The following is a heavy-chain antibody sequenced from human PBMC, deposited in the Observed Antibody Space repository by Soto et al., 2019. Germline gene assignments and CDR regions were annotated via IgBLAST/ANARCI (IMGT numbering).Heavy chain of an antibody. V-gene: IGHV3-23*01. J-gene: IGHJ3*02. CDR3: AKAQQLGGGAFDI. D-gene: IGHD6-13*01. CDR2: ISGSGSST. Sequence: GGSLRLSCAASGFTFSSYAMNWVRQAPGKGLEWVSAISGSGSSTYYADSVKGRFTISRDHSKNTLYLQMNSLRAQDTAVYSCAKAQQLGGGAFDIWGQGTMVTVSS. CDR1: GFTFSSYA.